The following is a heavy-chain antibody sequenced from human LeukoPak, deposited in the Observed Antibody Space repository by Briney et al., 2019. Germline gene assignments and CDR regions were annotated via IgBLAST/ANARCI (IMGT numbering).Heavy chain of an antibody. V-gene: IGHV3-33*06. Sequence: PGGSLRLSCAASGFSFRNHGMHWVRQAAGKGPEWVALIFYNGSKKFYANSVRGRFTISRDNSENMLYLQLNNLRVEDTAIYYCVNWGAAAGFGDFWGRGTLVAVSS. CDR2: IFYNGSKK. CDR1: GFSFRNHG. CDR3: VNWGAAAGFGDF. D-gene: IGHD6-13*01. J-gene: IGHJ4*02.